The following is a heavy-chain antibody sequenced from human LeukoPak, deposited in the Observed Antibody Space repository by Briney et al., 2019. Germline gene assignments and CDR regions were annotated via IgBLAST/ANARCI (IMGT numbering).Heavy chain of an antibody. CDR1: GFSLSGDW. D-gene: IGHD2-21*01. V-gene: IGHV3-7*01. CDR2: IKEDGGET. Sequence: PGGSLRLSCVGSGFSLSGDWMNWVRQAPGTGLEWVANIKEDGGETYYVDSVKGRFTISRDNAKNTLYLQMNNLRAEDTAVYFCARPVDRLFLFWGPGTLVTVSS. CDR3: ARPVDRLFLF. J-gene: IGHJ4*02.